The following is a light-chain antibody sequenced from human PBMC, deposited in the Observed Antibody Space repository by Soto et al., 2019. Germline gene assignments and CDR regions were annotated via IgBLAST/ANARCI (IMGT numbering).Light chain of an antibody. V-gene: IGKV1-5*03. CDR3: HQYNTYPWT. Sequence: DIQMTQSPSTLSASVGDRVTLTCRVSQSISSSLAWYQQKPGKAPKLLIFKASSLETGVPSRFSGSGSGTEFTLTISSLQPDDFATYYCHQYNTYPWTFGQGTKVEIK. J-gene: IGKJ1*01. CDR2: KAS. CDR1: QSISSS.